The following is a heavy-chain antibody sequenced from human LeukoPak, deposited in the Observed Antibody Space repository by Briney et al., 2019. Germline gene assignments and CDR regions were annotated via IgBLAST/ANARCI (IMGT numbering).Heavy chain of an antibody. CDR1: GYTFTSYA. D-gene: IGHD6-25*01. J-gene: IGHJ3*02. V-gene: IGHV1-69*05. Sequence: ASVKVSCKASGYTFTSYAISWVRQAPGQGLEWMGGIIPIFGTANYAQKFQGRVTMTRDTSTSTVYMELSSLRSEDTAVYYCARLSGGAFDIWGQGTMVTVSS. CDR3: ARLSGGAFDI. CDR2: IIPIFGTA.